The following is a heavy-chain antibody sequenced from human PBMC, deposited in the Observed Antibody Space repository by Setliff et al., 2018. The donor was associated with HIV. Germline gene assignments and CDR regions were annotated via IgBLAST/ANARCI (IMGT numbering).Heavy chain of an antibody. CDR1: GYALTSYS. J-gene: IGHJ5*02. Sequence: ASVKVSCKASGYALTSYSLTWVRQAPGQGLEWMGWISDDNSNTEYAQKFQGRVTMTKDTSTSTAYMELRSLRPDDTAVYFCARRADRFDLWGQGTLVTVSS. CDR3: ARRADRFDL. V-gene: IGHV1-18*01. CDR2: ISDDNSNT. D-gene: IGHD3-9*01.